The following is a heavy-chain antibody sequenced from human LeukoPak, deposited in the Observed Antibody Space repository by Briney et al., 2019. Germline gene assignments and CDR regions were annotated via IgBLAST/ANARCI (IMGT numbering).Heavy chain of an antibody. D-gene: IGHD1-26*01. CDR2: IYHSGST. CDR3: ARVGGSYEPFDY. V-gene: IGHV4-38-2*01. CDR1: GYSISSGYY. Sequence: SETLSLTCAVSGYSISSGYYWGWIRQPPGKGLEWIGNIYHSGSTYYNPSLQSRVTISVDTSKSQFSLKLSSVTAADTAVYYCARVGGSYEPFDYWGQGTLVTVSS. J-gene: IGHJ4*02.